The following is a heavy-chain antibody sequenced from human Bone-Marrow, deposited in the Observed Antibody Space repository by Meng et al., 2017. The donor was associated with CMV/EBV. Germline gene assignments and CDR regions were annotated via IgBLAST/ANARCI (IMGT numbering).Heavy chain of an antibody. CDR1: GFAFSSYA. V-gene: IGHV3-23*01. J-gene: IGHJ4*02. CDR3: AKNGQGAQQLVSFDY. Sequence: GESLKISCAASGFAFSSYALHWVRRAPGKGLEWVSAISGSGGSTYYADSVKGRFTISRDNSKNTLYLQMNSLRAEYTAVYYCAKNGQGAQQLVSFDYWGQGTLVTVSS. CDR2: ISGSGGST. D-gene: IGHD6-13*01.